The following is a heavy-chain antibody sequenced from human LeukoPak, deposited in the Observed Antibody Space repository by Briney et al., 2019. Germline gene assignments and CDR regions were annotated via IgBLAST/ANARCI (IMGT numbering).Heavy chain of an antibody. CDR1: GVSISSYY. D-gene: IGHD6-19*01. J-gene: IGHJ4*02. Sequence: SETLSLTCTVSGVSISSYYWSWIRQPPGKGLEWIGYIYYSGSTNYNPSLKSRVTISVDTSKNQFSLKLSSVTAADTAVYYCARLGSGSDYWGQGTLVTVSS. V-gene: IGHV4-59*08. CDR2: IYYSGST. CDR3: ARLGSGSDY.